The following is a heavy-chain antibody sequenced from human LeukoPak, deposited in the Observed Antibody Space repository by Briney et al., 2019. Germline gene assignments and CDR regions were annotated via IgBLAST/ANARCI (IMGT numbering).Heavy chain of an antibody. D-gene: IGHD2-2*01. J-gene: IGHJ5*02. CDR3: ARGVGWFDP. CDR1: GFSFSNHW. CDR2: INEDGSEK. V-gene: IGHV3-7*04. Sequence: GGSLRLSCEASGFSFSNHWMSWVRQAPGKGLEWVANINEDGSEKTYVDSVKGRFTISRDYAKKSVYLQMNSLTAEDTAMYYCARGVGWFDPWGQGTLVTVPS.